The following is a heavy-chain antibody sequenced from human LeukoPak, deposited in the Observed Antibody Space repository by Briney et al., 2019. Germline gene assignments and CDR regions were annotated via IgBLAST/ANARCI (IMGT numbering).Heavy chain of an antibody. CDR1: GFTFSTYS. CDR3: AKELIAAAVLTGWFDP. J-gene: IGHJ5*02. Sequence: PGGSLRLSCAASGFTFSTYSMNWVRQAPGKGLEWVSSISSSSAYIYYADSVKGRFTISRDNAKNSLYLQMNSLRAEDTAVYYCAKELIAAAVLTGWFDPWGQGTLVTVSS. CDR2: ISSSSAYI. D-gene: IGHD6-13*01. V-gene: IGHV3-21*04.